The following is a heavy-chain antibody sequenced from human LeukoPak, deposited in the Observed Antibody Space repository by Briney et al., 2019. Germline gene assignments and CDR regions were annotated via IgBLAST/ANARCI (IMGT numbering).Heavy chain of an antibody. D-gene: IGHD3-3*01. Sequence: GASVKVSCKASGGTFSSYAISWVRQAPGQGLEWMGGIIPIFGTANYAQKFQGRVTITADKSTSTAYMELSSLRSEDTAVYYCIYDFWSGYRMDVWGKGTTVTVSS. CDR2: IIPIFGTA. V-gene: IGHV1-69*06. CDR3: IYDFWSGYRMDV. J-gene: IGHJ6*04. CDR1: GGTFSSYA.